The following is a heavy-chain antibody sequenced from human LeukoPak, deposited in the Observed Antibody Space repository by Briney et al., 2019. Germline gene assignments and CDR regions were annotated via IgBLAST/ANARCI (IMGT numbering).Heavy chain of an antibody. J-gene: IGHJ4*02. D-gene: IGHD5-24*01. CDR3: AKDGDVGMATREAW. V-gene: IGHV1-46*01. CDR2: IKPVSWCT. CDR1: GYTFSSYY. Sequence: ASVKVSCKASGYTFSSYYIHWVRQAPGQGLEGRGLIKPVSWCTSYAQKFHVRVTFTRDTSTTSVSMEMSSLTSKDTAMYFCAKDGDVGMATREAWWGQGTLVSVYS.